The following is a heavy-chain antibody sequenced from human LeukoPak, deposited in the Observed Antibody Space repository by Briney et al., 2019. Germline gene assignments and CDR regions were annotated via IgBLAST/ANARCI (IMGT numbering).Heavy chain of an antibody. CDR3: ARSRYSNSWLFDY. Sequence: PGGSVRLSCAAPGITFSSYAMTWVRQAPGKGLEWVSAISGSGVNTYYADSVKGRFTISRDNSKNTVYLQMNSLRAEDTAVFYCARSRYSNSWLFDYWGQGTLVPVSS. CDR1: GITFSSYA. CDR2: ISGSGVNT. J-gene: IGHJ4*02. D-gene: IGHD6-13*01. V-gene: IGHV3-23*01.